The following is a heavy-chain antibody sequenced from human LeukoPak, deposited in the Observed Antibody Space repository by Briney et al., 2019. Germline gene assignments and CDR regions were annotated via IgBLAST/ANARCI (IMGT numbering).Heavy chain of an antibody. Sequence: AGGSLRLFCAASGFTFSSYEMNWVRQAPGKGLEWVSYISSSGSTIYYADSVKGRFTISRDNAKNSLYLQMNSLRAEDTALYYCARESSGWFGELPTSYFNYWGQGTLVTVSS. V-gene: IGHV3-48*03. CDR1: GFTFSSYE. CDR3: ARESSGWFGELPTSYFNY. J-gene: IGHJ4*02. CDR2: ISSSGSTI. D-gene: IGHD3-10*01.